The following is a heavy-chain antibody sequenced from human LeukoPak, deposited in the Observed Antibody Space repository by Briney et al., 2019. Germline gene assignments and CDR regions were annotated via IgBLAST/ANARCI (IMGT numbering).Heavy chain of an antibody. D-gene: IGHD1-1*01. CDR1: GFAFSNYG. J-gene: IGHJ4*02. CDR2: IGSGGGTI. V-gene: IGHV3-48*02. CDR3: ARYTNGFDY. Sequence: GGSLRLSCAASGFAFSNYGMSWVRQSPGKGLEWVSYIGSGGGTISYADSVKGRFTISRDNVENSLYLQMNGLRDEDTAVYYCARYTNGFDYWGQGTLVTVSS.